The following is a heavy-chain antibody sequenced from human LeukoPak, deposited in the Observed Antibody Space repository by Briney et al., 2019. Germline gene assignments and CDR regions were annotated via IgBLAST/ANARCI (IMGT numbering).Heavy chain of an antibody. Sequence: GGSLRLSCAASGFTFSSYAMHWVRQAPGKGLEYVSAISSNGSSTYHANSVKGRFTISRDNSKNTLYLQMGSLRDEDMAVYYCARVGNTWYFDYWGQGTLVTVSS. D-gene: IGHD2-8*01. CDR1: GFTFSSYA. CDR2: ISSNGSST. CDR3: ARVGNTWYFDY. J-gene: IGHJ4*02. V-gene: IGHV3-64*01.